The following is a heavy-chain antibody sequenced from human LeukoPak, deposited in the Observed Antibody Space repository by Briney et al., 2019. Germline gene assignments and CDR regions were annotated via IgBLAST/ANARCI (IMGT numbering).Heavy chain of an antibody. CDR1: GFTVSSNY. Sequence: GGSLRPSCAASGFTVSSNYMSWVRQAPGKGLEWVSVIYSGGSTYYADSVKGRFTISRDNSKNTLYLQMNSLRAEDTAVYYCARSSSGYYGDDYWGQGTLVTVSS. CDR2: IYSGGST. V-gene: IGHV3-53*01. J-gene: IGHJ4*02. CDR3: ARSSSGYYGDDY. D-gene: IGHD3-22*01.